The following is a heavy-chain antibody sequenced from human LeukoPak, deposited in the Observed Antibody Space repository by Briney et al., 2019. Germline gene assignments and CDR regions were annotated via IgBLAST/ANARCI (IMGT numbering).Heavy chain of an antibody. V-gene: IGHV4-59*08. D-gene: IGHD1-26*01. CDR3: ARHSVRLGALDI. CDR2: IYNIGST. Sequence: SETLSLTCTVSVGSISNYYWSWVRQPPGKGLEWIGYIYNIGSTSYNPSLKSRVTISVGTSKNQVSLKLNSVTAADTAVYYCARHSVRLGALDIWGQGTKVTVSS. J-gene: IGHJ3*02. CDR1: VGSISNYY.